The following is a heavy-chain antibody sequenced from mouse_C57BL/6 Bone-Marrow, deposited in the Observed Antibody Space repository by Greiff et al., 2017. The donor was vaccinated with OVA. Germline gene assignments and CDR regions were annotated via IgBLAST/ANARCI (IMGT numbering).Heavy chain of an antibody. CDR2: IYPGNSDT. D-gene: IGHD1-1*01. Sequence: EVQLQQSGTVLARPGASVKMSCKTSGYTFTSYWMHWVNQRPGQGLEWIGAIYPGNSDTSYNQKFKGKAKLTAVTSASTAYMELSSLTNEDSAVYYCTKGEITTVVEGFDYWGQGTTLTVSS. V-gene: IGHV1-5*01. CDR1: GYTFTSYW. J-gene: IGHJ2*01. CDR3: TKGEITTVVEGFDY.